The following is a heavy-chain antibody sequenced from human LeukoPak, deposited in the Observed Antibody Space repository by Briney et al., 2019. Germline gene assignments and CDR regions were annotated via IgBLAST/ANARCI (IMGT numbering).Heavy chain of an antibody. CDR2: FDPEDGET. D-gene: IGHD6-19*01. CDR3: ATGYSSGWYPAY. Sequence: ASVKVSCKVSGYTLTELSMHWVRQAPGEGLEWMGGFDPEDGETIYAQKFQGRVTMTEDTSTDTAYMELSSLRSEDTAVYYCATGYSSGWYPAYWGQGTLVTVSS. V-gene: IGHV1-24*01. J-gene: IGHJ4*02. CDR1: GYTLTELS.